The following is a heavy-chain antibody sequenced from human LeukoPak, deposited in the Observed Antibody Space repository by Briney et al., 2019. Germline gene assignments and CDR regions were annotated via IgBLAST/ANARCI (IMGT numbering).Heavy chain of an antibody. J-gene: IGHJ6*02. Sequence: GSLRLSCAASGLIVSNNYMSWVRQAPGKGLEWVSILYGGGSTYYAGSVKGRFIISRDNSKNTLNLEMNSLRVDDTAVYYCARDHSRTGQKYGMDVWGRGTTVTVSS. D-gene: IGHD2/OR15-2a*01. V-gene: IGHV3-53*01. CDR1: GLIVSNNY. CDR2: LYGGGST. CDR3: ARDHSRTGQKYGMDV.